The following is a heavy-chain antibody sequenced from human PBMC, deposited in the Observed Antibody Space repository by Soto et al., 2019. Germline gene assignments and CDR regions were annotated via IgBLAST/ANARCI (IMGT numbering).Heavy chain of an antibody. V-gene: IGHV1-69*01. D-gene: IGHD2-21*02. J-gene: IGHJ6*02. CDR3: ARYCGGDGYSPRRDYYYYYGMDV. CDR1: GGTFSSYA. Sequence: QVQLVQSGAEVKKPGSSVKVSCKASGGTFSSYAISWVRQAPGQGLEWMGGIIPIFGTANYAQKCQGRVTITADESTSTAYMELSSLRSEDTAVYYCARYCGGDGYSPRRDYYYYYGMDVWGQGTTVTVSS. CDR2: IIPIFGTA.